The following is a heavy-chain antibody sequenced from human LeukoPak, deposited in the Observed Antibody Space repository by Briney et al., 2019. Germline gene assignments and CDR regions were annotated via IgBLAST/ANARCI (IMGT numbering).Heavy chain of an antibody. V-gene: IGHV1-46*01. D-gene: IGHD4/OR15-4a*01. CDR2: INPSCGST. Sequence: ASVKVSCKASGYTFTSYYMHWVRQAPGQGLEWMGIINPSCGSTSYAQKFQGRVTMTRDTSTSTVYMELSSLRPADTAVYYCVRAGTMAGISVDYWGQGTLVTVSS. CDR1: GYTFTSYY. J-gene: IGHJ4*02. CDR3: VRAGTMAGISVDY.